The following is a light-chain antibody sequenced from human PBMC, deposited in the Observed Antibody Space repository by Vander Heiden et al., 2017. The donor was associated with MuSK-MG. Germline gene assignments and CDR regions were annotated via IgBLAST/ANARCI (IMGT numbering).Light chain of an antibody. CDR2: DDN. V-gene: IGLV6-57*01. J-gene: IGLJ2*01. CDR1: SGSIASNY. CDR3: QSYDSSRDVV. Sequence: NFMLTQPHSVSESPGKTVTISCTRSSGSIASNYLQWYQQRPGRSPPTVILDDNQRPSGVPDRFSCSIDSSSTSASLTISGLKTEDEADYYCQSYDSSRDVVFGGGTKLTVL.